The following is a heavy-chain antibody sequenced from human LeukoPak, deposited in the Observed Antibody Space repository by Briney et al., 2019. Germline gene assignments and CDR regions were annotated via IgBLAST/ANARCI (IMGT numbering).Heavy chain of an antibody. D-gene: IGHD6-13*01. CDR3: ARYLSSSGPFDS. Sequence: TGGSLRLSCAASGFIFDDYSMSWVRQAPGKWLEWVSYVHWNGGSTAYADSVKGRFTISRDNARNFLYLQMNSLRADDTALYYCARYLSSSGPFDSWGQGTLVTVSS. V-gene: IGHV3-20*04. J-gene: IGHJ4*02. CDR1: GFIFDDYS. CDR2: VHWNGGST.